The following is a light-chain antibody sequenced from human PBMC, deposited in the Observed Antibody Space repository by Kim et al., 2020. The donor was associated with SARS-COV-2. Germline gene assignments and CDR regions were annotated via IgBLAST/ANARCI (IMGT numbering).Light chain of an antibody. CDR3: SAWDSSLTSYV. Sequence: RQTATLTCTGNNNNVGNEGAACLQQHQGHPPKLLSYRDNNRPSGISERFSASRSGNTASLTITGRQPEDEADYYCSAWDSSLTSYVFGTGTKVTVL. V-gene: IGLV10-54*04. CDR1: NNNVGNEG. CDR2: RDN. J-gene: IGLJ1*01.